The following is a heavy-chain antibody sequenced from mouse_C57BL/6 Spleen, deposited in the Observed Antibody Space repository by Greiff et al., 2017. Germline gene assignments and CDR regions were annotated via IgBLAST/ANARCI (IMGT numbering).Heavy chain of an antibody. Sequence: QVQLQQPGAELVRPGSSVKLSCKASGYTFTSYWMHWVKQRPIQGLEWIGNIDPSDSETHYNQKFKDKATLTVDKSSSTAYMQLSSLTSEDSAVYYCARGSYYYGSSPWFAYWGQGTLVTVSA. V-gene: IGHV1-52*01. CDR2: IDPSDSET. J-gene: IGHJ3*01. D-gene: IGHD1-1*01. CDR3: ARGSYYYGSSPWFAY. CDR1: GYTFTSYW.